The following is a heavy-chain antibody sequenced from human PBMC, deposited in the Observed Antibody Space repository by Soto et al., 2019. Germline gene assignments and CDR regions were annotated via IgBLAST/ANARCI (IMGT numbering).Heavy chain of an antibody. CDR1: GASITSGGYY. Sequence: ASETLSLTCTVSGASITSGGYYWTWIRQHPGKGLEWIGYIYYSGSTYFNPSLKSRVTISADTSKNQFSLKLSSVTAADTAVYYCARGDYGEFRWKGSQFDPWGQGTLVTVSS. CDR3: ARGDYGEFRWKGSQFDP. CDR2: IYYSGST. D-gene: IGHD4-17*01. V-gene: IGHV4-31*03. J-gene: IGHJ5*02.